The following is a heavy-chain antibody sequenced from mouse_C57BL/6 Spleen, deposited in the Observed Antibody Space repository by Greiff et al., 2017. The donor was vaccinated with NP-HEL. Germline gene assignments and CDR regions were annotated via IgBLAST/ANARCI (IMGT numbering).Heavy chain of an antibody. CDR1: GYSITSGYS. Sequence: EVKLMESGPGLVKPSQSLSLTCSVTGYSITSGYSWNWIRQFPGNKLEWMGYISYDGSNNYNPSLKNRISITRDTSKNQFFLKWNSVTTEDTATYYCARGYSSGYGYWGQGTTLTVSS. D-gene: IGHD3-2*02. CDR3: ARGYSSGYGY. J-gene: IGHJ2*01. CDR2: ISYDGSN. V-gene: IGHV3-6*01.